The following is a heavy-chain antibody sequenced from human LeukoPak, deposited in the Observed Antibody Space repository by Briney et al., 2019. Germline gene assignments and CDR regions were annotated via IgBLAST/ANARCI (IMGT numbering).Heavy chain of an antibody. CDR1: GFTFSSYS. D-gene: IGHD3-22*01. V-gene: IGHV3-48*04. CDR3: ARGLSRTGVVVITTAPVGN. CDR2: ISSSGSTI. J-gene: IGHJ4*02. Sequence: GGSLRLSCAASGFTFSSYSMNWVRQAPGKGLEWVSYISSSGSTIYYADSVKGRFTISRDNAKNSLYLQMNSLRAEDTAVYYCARGLSRTGVVVITTAPVGNWGQGTLVTVSS.